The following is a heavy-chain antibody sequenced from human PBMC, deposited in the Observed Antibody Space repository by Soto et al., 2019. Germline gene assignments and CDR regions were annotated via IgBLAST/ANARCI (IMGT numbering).Heavy chain of an antibody. Sequence: QVQVVQSGPEVKKPGASVQISCKASGYTFNAYYMHWVRQAPGQGLEWIGWINPNSGGTKYAQKFQGRVTMTRDTSISTAYMELSSLRSDDTAMYYCARVVGAGGTVRFAFDLWGQETMITVSS. CDR2: INPNSGGT. J-gene: IGHJ3*01. CDR3: ARVVGAGGTVRFAFDL. D-gene: IGHD1-26*01. CDR1: GYTFNAYY. V-gene: IGHV1-2*02.